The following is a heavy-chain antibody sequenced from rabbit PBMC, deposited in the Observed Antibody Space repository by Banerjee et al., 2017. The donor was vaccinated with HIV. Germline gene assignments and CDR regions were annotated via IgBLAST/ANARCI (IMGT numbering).Heavy chain of an antibody. J-gene: IGHJ4*01. CDR3: ARDLAGVIGWNFNL. V-gene: IGHV1S45*01. Sequence: QEQLVESGGGLVQPEGSLTLTCTASGFSFSNSYYMCWVRQAPGKGLEWIACIGAGSSGRTYYANWAKGRFTISKTSSTTVTLQMTSLTAADTATYFCARDLAGVIGWNFNLWGPGTLVTVS. CDR1: GFSFSNSYY. D-gene: IGHD4-1*01. CDR2: IGAGSSGRT.